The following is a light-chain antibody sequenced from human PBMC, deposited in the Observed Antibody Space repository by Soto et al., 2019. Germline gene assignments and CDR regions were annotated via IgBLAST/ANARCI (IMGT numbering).Light chain of an antibody. CDR1: QSISSW. Sequence: DIQMTQSPSTLSASVGNRVTLTCRASQSISSWLAWYQQKPGKAPKLLIYSASSLESGVPSRFSGSGSGAEFTLTISSLQPDDFATYYCQQYKSYPWTFDQGTKVEIK. CDR2: SAS. CDR3: QQYKSYPWT. V-gene: IGKV1-5*03. J-gene: IGKJ1*01.